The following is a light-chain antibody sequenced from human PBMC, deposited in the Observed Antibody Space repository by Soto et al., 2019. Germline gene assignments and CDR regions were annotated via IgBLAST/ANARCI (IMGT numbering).Light chain of an antibody. CDR3: HQYNDWSLT. CDR2: GAS. Sequence: EIVMTQSPATLSVSPGERATLSCRASQNIHNNLAWFQQKPGQAPTFLIYGASTRATGIPARFSGSGSGTEFTLTISSLQSEDFAVYYRHQYNDWSLTFGGGTKVEIK. CDR1: QNIHNN. V-gene: IGKV3-15*01. J-gene: IGKJ4*01.